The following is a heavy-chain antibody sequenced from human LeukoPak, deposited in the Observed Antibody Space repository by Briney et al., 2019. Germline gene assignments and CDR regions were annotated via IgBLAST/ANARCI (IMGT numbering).Heavy chain of an antibody. CDR1: GYTFTGYY. V-gene: IGHV1-2*06. Sequence: ASVKVSCKASGYTFTGYYMHWVRQAPGQGLEWMGRINPNSGGTNYAQKFQGRVTLTRDTSISTAYMDLSRLRSDDTAVYYCARAAANWGYFDYWGQGTLVTVSS. CDR2: INPNSGGT. CDR3: ARAAANWGYFDY. D-gene: IGHD7-27*01. J-gene: IGHJ4*02.